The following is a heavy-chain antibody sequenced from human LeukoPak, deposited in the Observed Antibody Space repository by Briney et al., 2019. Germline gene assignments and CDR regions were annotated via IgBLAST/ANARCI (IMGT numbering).Heavy chain of an antibody. J-gene: IGHJ4*02. CDR1: GFTFSTYE. D-gene: IGHD3-16*02. V-gene: IGHV3-48*03. CDR2: ISSSGTTI. Sequence: GGSLRLSCAAFGFTFSTYEMSWVRQAPGKGLEWVSYISSSGTTIHYADSVKGRFTISRDNAKNSVYLQVNSLRVEDTAVYYCARVRYQTADYWGQGTLVTVSS. CDR3: ARVRYQTADY.